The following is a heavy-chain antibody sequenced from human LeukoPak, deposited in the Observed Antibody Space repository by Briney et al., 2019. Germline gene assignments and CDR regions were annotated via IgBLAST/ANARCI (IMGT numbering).Heavy chain of an antibody. CDR2: IKRDGSEK. J-gene: IGHJ4*02. CDR1: GFTFSNYW. Sequence: GGSLRLSCTAYGFTFSNYWTSWVRQAPGKGLEWVANIKRDGSEKSYVDSVKGRFTISRDNAKNSLYLQMNSLRAEDTAVYYCAKDLRRGIFDYWGQRTLVTVSS. V-gene: IGHV3-7*01. D-gene: IGHD3-10*01. CDR3: AKDLRRGIFDY.